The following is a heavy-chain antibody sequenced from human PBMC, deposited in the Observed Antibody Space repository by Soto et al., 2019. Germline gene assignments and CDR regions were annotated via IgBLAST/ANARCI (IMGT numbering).Heavy chain of an antibody. CDR3: AKDNRREVVVPGLGLY. V-gene: IGHV3-23*01. D-gene: IGHD2-15*01. J-gene: IGHJ4*02. CDR2: ISGSGGST. Sequence: PGGSLRLSCAASGFTFSSYAMSWVRQAPGKGLEWVSAISGSGGSTYYADSVKGRFTISRDNSKNTLYLQMNSLRAEDTAVYYCAKDNRREVVVPGLGLYWGQGTLVTVSS. CDR1: GFTFSSYA.